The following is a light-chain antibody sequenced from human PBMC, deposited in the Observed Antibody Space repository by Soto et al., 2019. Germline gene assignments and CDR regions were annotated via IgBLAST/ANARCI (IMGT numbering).Light chain of an antibody. J-gene: IGLJ1*01. V-gene: IGLV2-14*03. Sequence: QSVLTQPASVSGSPGQSITVSCTGTSSDIGRYDYVSWYQQHPGKVPKLLIYDVTNRPSGVSNRFSGSKSGNTASLTISGLQAEDEADHYCTSFTTAYTHVFGTGTKVTVL. CDR2: DVT. CDR3: TSFTTAYTHV. CDR1: SSDIGRYDY.